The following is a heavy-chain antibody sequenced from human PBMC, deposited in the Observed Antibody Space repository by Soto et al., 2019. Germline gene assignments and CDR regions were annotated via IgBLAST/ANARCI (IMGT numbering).Heavy chain of an antibody. V-gene: IGHV1-69*13. CDR3: ARAEVAATHFGY. D-gene: IGHD2-15*01. Sequence: SVKVSCKXSGGTFSSYAISWVRQAPGQGLEWMGGIIPIFGTANYAQKFQGRVTITADESTSTAYMELSSLRSEDTAVYYCARAEVAATHFGYWGQGTLVTVSS. CDR2: IIPIFGTA. J-gene: IGHJ4*02. CDR1: GGTFSSYA.